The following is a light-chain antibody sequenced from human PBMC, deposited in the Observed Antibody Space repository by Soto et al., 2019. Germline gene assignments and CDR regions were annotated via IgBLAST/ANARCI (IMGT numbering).Light chain of an antibody. CDR2: RNT. V-gene: IGLV1-40*01. CDR3: SAYAGSIFV. CDR1: SSNIGAGYE. Sequence: SVLTQPPSVSGAPGQRVTISCIGGSSNIGAGYEVHWYQQLPGTVPKLLIYRNTYRPSGVPDRFSGSKSVNTASLTVSGLQAEDEADYYCSAYAGSIFVFGTGTKVTV. J-gene: IGLJ1*01.